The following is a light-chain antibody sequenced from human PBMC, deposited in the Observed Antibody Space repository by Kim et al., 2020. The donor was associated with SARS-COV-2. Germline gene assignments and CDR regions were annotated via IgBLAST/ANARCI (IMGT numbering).Light chain of an antibody. CDR1: SSDVGSYNL. CDR3: CSYAGSSTWV. CDR2: EVS. Sequence: QSITNSCPRPSSDVGSYNLVSRYQQHPSKAPKLVIYEVSKRPSGVSNRFSGSKSGNTASLTIYGLQAEEEVDYYCCSYAGSSTWVFGGGTQLTVL. V-gene: IGLV2-23*02. J-gene: IGLJ3*02.